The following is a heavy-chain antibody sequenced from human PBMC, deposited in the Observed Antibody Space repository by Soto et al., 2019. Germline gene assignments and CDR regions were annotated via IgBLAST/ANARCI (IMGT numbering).Heavy chain of an antibody. J-gene: IGHJ6*02. CDR2: ISAYNGNT. D-gene: IGHD6-19*01. Sequence: ASVKVSCKASGYTFTSYGISWVRQAPGQGLEWMGWISAYNGNTNYAQKLQGRVTMTRDTSTSTVYMELSSLRSEDTAVYYCARDPPRPGIAVAGYYYYGMDVWGQGTTVTVSS. V-gene: IGHV1-18*01. CDR3: ARDPPRPGIAVAGYYYYGMDV. CDR1: GYTFTSYG.